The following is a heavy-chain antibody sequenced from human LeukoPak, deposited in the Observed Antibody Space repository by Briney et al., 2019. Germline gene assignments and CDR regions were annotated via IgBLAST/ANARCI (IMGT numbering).Heavy chain of an antibody. V-gene: IGHV3-11*06. CDR1: GFTFSDYY. CDR2: ISSSSSYT. D-gene: IGHD5-12*01. J-gene: IGHJ4*02. CDR3: AKDWGQYSGYDETDY. Sequence: PGGSLRLSCAASGFTFSDYYMSWIRQAPGKGLEWVSYISSSSSYTNYADSVKGRFTISRDNAKNTLYLQMNSLRAEDTAVYYCAKDWGQYSGYDETDYWGQGTLVTVSS.